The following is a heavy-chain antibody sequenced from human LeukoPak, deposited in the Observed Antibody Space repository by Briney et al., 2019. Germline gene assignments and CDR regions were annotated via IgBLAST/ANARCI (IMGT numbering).Heavy chain of an antibody. CDR2: INPDSGFT. CDR3: APTSGGYTRKWNV. Sequence: GASVKVSCKTSGYTFTDDYIHWVRQAPGQGLEFMGWINPDSGFTNYAQKFKGRVAMTRDTSISTAYLEVRRLRSDDTAVYYCAPTSGGYTRKWNVWGQGSLVTVSS. V-gene: IGHV1-2*02. D-gene: IGHD1-14*01. J-gene: IGHJ4*02. CDR1: GYTFTDDY.